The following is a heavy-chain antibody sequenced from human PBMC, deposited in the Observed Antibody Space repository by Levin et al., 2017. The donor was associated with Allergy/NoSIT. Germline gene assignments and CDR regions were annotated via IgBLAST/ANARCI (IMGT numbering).Heavy chain of an antibody. CDR2: ISVYKGNT. CDR1: GYTFTTYG. V-gene: IGHV1-18*01. Sequence: ASVKVSCKASGYTFTTYGINWVRQAPGQGLEWMGWISVYKGNTDYAQKLQGRVTMTTDTSTSTAYMELRSLRSDDTAVYYCARGPGSGTGHRWDYWGQGTLVTVSS. D-gene: IGHD3/OR15-3a*01. CDR3: ARGPGSGTGHRWDY. J-gene: IGHJ4*02.